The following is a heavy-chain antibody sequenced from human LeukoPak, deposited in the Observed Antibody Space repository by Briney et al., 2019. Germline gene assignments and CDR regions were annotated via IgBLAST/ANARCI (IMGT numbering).Heavy chain of an antibody. D-gene: IGHD1-26*01. CDR1: GFTFSTYG. CDR2: IRYDGSNK. J-gene: IGHJ2*01. Sequence: PGRSLRLSCAASGFTFSTYGMHWVRQAPGKGLEWVAFIRYDGSNKYYADSVKGRFTISRDNSKNTLYLQMNSLRAENTAVYYCAKDAEGSGSYYGWYFDLWGRGTLVTVSS. V-gene: IGHV3-30*02. CDR3: AKDAEGSGSYYGWYFDL.